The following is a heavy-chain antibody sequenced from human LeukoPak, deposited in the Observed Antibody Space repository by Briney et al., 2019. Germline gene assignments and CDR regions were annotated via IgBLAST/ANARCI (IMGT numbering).Heavy chain of an antibody. D-gene: IGHD6-19*01. CDR2: IDSSGGTV. CDR1: GFTFSHYE. Sequence: GGSLRLSCAASGFTFSHYEMNWVRQAPGKGLEWASYIDSSGGTVNFADSVKGRFTVSRDSAQNSLYLQMNSLRGDDTAVYYCARDAGSSAWSGGFDYWGQGALVTVSS. J-gene: IGHJ4*02. CDR3: ARDAGSSAWSGGFDY. V-gene: IGHV3-48*03.